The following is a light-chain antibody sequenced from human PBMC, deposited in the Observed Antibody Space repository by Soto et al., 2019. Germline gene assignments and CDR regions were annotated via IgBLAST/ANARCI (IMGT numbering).Light chain of an antibody. CDR3: GSWDSRLSAYV. CDR2: DNN. V-gene: IGLV1-51*01. CDR1: SSNIGNSF. Sequence: QSVLTQPPSVSAAPGRTVTISCSGSSSNIGNSFVSWYQQLPGTAPRLLIYDNNERPSGIPDRFSGSKSGTSATLGITGLQTGDEADYYCGSWDSRLSAYVFGTGTKVTVL. J-gene: IGLJ1*01.